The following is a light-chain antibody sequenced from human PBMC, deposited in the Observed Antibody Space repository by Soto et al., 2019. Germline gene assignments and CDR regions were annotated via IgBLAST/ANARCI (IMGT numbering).Light chain of an antibody. V-gene: IGLV2-8*01. CDR3: CTYASSPNV. CDR2: EVN. J-gene: IGLJ1*01. CDR1: SSDVGGYNY. Sequence: QSVLTQPPSASGSPGQSVAISCTGTSSDVGGYNYVSWYQQHPGKAPKLIIYEVNKRPSGVPDRFSGSKSGNTASLTVSGPQAEDDAYYCCCTYASSPNVFGTGTKLTVL.